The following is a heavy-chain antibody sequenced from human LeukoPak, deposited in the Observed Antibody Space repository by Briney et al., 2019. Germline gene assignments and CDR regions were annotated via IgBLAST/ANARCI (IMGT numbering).Heavy chain of an antibody. J-gene: IGHJ3*02. CDR2: IYYGGNT. CDR3: ARNGGGGDSDAFDI. D-gene: IGHD4-23*01. V-gene: IGHV4-28*01. CDR1: VYSISSSNW. Sequence: SGPGLVKPSDTLSLTCTVSVYSISSSNWWGWIRQPPGKGLEWIAYIYYGGNTFYNPSLKSRITMSVDTSKNQFSLKLSSVTAVDTAVYYCARNGGGGDSDAFDIWGQGTMVTVSS.